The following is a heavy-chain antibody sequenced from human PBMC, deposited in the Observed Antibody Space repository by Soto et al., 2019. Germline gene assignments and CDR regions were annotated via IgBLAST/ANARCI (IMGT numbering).Heavy chain of an antibody. CDR2: ISVSGGIT. D-gene: IGHD3-3*01. Sequence: WGSLRLSCAASGFTFSSYAMSWARQAPGKGLEWVSAISVSGGITYYADSVKGRLTISRDNSKNTLYLQMNSLRAEDTAVYYCAKDHYVLRFLEWSEWEYWGKETLVTASS. CDR3: AKDHYVLRFLEWSEWEY. V-gene: IGHV3-23*01. CDR1: GFTFSSYA. J-gene: IGHJ4*02.